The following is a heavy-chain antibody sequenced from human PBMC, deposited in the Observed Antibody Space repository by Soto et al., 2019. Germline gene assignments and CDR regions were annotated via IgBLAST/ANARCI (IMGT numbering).Heavy chain of an antibody. CDR2: INPNSGGT. D-gene: IGHD6-6*01. V-gene: IGHV1-2*02. Sequence: ASVKVSCKASGYTFTGYYMHWVRQAPGQGLEWMGWINPNSGGTNYAQKFQGRVTMTRDTSISTAYMELSRLRSDDTAVYYCARERRHSSSSGYYGMDVWGQGTTVTVSS. CDR1: GYTFTGYY. CDR3: ARERRHSSSSGYYGMDV. J-gene: IGHJ6*02.